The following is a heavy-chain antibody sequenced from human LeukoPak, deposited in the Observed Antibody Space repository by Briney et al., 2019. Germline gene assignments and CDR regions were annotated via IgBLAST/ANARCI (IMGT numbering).Heavy chain of an antibody. CDR2: ISYDGTNK. CDR1: GFTFSNYA. CDR3: ARNWSKTGTTEGLDY. V-gene: IGHV3-30*04. D-gene: IGHD1-7*01. Sequence: HTRRSLRLSCAASGFTFSNYAIHWVRQAPGKGLEWVAVISYDGTNKYYADSVKGRFTISRDNSKNTLYLQMNSLRAEDTAVYYCARNWSKTGTTEGLDYWGQGTLVTVSS. J-gene: IGHJ4*02.